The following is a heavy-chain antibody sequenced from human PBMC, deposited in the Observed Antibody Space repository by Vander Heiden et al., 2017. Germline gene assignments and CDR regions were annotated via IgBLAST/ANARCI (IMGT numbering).Heavy chain of an antibody. CDR1: GLTDTSYA. CDR2: ISGSGGST. Sequence: DVQLLVPGGGLLQPGRSLRLPCAASGLTDTSYAMSACRQAPGKGLEWVSAISGSGGSTYYADSGKGQFTVSRGNSKNTLYLQMNSLRAEDTAVYYCAKGLDEEIDAFDIWGQGTMVTVSS. J-gene: IGHJ3*02. V-gene: IGHV3-23*01. CDR3: AKGLDEEIDAFDI.